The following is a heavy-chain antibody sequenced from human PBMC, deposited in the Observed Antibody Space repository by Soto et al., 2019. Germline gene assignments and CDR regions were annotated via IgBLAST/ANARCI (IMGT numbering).Heavy chain of an antibody. CDR2: ISGSGGST. Sequence: GGSLRLSCAASGFTFSSYAMSWVRQAPGKGLEWVSAISGSGGSTYYADSVKGRFTISRDNSKNTLYLQMNSLRAEDTAVYYCARFYGSGSYYNEPFDYWGQGTLVTVSS. CDR1: GFTFSSYA. D-gene: IGHD3-10*01. CDR3: ARFYGSGSYYNEPFDY. V-gene: IGHV3-23*01. J-gene: IGHJ4*02.